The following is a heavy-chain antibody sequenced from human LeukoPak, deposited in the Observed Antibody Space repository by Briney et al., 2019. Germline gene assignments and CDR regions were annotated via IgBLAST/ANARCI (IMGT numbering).Heavy chain of an antibody. Sequence: PGGSLRLSCAASGFTFSSYAMSWVRQAPGKGLEWVSAISGSGGSTYYADSVKGRFTISRDNSKNTLYLQMNSLRAEDTAVYYCAKRDFGYYYYYYMDVWGKGTTVTVSS. J-gene: IGHJ6*03. V-gene: IGHV3-23*01. CDR2: ISGSGGST. CDR1: GFTFSSYA. D-gene: IGHD3-16*01. CDR3: AKRDFGYYYYYYMDV.